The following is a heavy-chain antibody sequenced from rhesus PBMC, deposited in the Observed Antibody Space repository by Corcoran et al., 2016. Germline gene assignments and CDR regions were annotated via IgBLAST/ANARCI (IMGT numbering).Heavy chain of an antibody. V-gene: IGHV4-169*02. CDR1: GGSISSSY. Sequence: QLQLQESGPGLVKPSETLSVTCAVSGGSISSSYWSWIRQAPGKGLEWIGYIYGSGSSTNDNPSVKSRVTLSVDTSKNQLSLKLSSVTAADTAVYYCARDRDYDSGYCDYWGQGVLVTVSS. CDR2: IYGSGSST. J-gene: IGHJ4*01. CDR3: ARDRDYDSGYCDY. D-gene: IGHD3-28*01.